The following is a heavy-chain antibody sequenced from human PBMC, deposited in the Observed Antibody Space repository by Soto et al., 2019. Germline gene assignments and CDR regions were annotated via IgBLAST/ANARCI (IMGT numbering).Heavy chain of an antibody. CDR3: AKDGGRCSGGRCYSSWYFDR. CDR1: GFTFSSYD. D-gene: IGHD2-15*01. CDR2: TSYDGSNR. J-gene: IGHJ2*01. V-gene: IGHV3-30*18. Sequence: QVQLVESGGGVVQPGRSLRLSCAASGFTFSSYDMHWVRQAPGKGLEWVAVTSYDGSNRYYADSVEGRFAISRDNSKNALYLQMNSLRAEDTAVYYCAKDGGRCSGGRCYSSWYFDRWGRGTLVSVSS.